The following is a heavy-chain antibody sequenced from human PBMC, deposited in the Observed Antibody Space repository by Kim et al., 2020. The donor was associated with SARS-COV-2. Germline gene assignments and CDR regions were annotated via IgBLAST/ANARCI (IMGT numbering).Heavy chain of an antibody. CDR3: AKDSRDGYYDSSGYSDY. J-gene: IGHJ4*01. Sequence: GGSLRLSCAASGFTFSSYGMHWVRQAPGKGLERVAVISYDGSNKYYADSVKGRFTISRDNSKNTLYLQMNSLRAEDTAVYYCAKDSRDGYYDSSGYSDY. CDR2: ISYDGSNK. CDR1: GFTFSSYG. V-gene: IGHV3-30*18. D-gene: IGHD3-22*01.